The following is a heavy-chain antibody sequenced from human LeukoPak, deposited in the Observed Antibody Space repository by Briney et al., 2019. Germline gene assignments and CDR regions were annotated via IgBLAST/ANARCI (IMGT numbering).Heavy chain of an antibody. J-gene: IGHJ4*02. CDR1: GFTFRDYG. D-gene: IGHD3-10*01. CDR2: IRSRIYGGAP. CDR3: ARGQTVSGAKYYFDF. V-gene: IGHV3-49*04. Sequence: PGGSLRLSCLTSGFTFRDYGLGWVRQAPGMGLEWVSFIRSRIYGGAPEYAASVRGRFSVSRDGSESIAYLQMNNLKSEDTAVYYCARGQTVSGAKYYFDFWSPGTLVTVSS.